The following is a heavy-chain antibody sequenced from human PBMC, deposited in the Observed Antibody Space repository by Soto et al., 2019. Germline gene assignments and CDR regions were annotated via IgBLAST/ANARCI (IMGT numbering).Heavy chain of an antibody. CDR1: GGSISSSSYY. D-gene: IGHD4-17*01. CDR3: ARPTVTTPRAYFDL. J-gene: IGHJ2*01. CDR2: IYYSGST. V-gene: IGHV4-39*01. Sequence: QLQLQESGPGLVKPSETLSLTCTVSGGSISSSSYYWGWIRQPPGKGLEWIGSIYYSGSTYYNPSLKSRVTISVDTSKNQFSLKLSSVTAADTAVYYCARPTVTTPRAYFDLWGRGTLVTVSS.